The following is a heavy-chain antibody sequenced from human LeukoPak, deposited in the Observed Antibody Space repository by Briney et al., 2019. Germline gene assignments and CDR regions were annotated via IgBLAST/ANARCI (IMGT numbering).Heavy chain of an antibody. Sequence: GGSLRLSCAASGFTFNNYAMNWVRQAPGKGLEWVAFIRWGGGSTYYADSVKGRFTISRDNSKNSLYLQMNSLRGEDTALYYCAKDNTPDIFIDCCYMDVWGKGTTVTVSS. CDR3: AKDNTPDIFIDCCYMDV. V-gene: IGHV3-43D*03. CDR1: GFTFNNYA. CDR2: IRWGGGST. D-gene: IGHD3-9*01. J-gene: IGHJ6*03.